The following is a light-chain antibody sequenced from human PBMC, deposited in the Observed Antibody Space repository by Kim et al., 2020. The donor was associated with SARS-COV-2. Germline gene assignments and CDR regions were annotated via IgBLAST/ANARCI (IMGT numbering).Light chain of an antibody. CDR3: LLYYGGVWV. J-gene: IGLJ3*02. V-gene: IGLV7-43*01. CDR1: TGAVTSGYY. CDR2: TAS. Sequence: QAVVTQEPSLTVSPRGTVPLTCASNTGAVTSGYYPNWFQLKPGQAPRSMIHTASGRHSWTPARFSGSRLGGKAALTLSGVQPEDEAEYYCLLYYGGVWVFGGGTKLTVL.